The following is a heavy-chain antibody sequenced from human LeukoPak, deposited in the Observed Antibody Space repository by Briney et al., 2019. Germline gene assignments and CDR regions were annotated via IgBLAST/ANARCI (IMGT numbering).Heavy chain of an antibody. D-gene: IGHD3-9*01. J-gene: IGHJ5*02. CDR2: IYPKSGGT. CDR3: ARVSTSGYRDWLDP. Sequence: ASVKVSCKASGYTFADYYIHWVRHATGQGLEWIGWIYPKSGGTNSAQKFQGRVTMTRDTSISTAYMELSRLKFDDTAVYYCARVSTSGYRDWLDPWGQGTLVTVSS. V-gene: IGHV1-2*02. CDR1: GYTFADYY.